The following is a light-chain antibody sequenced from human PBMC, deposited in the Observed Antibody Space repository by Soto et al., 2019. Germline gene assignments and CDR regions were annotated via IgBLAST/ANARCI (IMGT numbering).Light chain of an antibody. J-gene: IGKJ3*01. CDR2: GAS. Sequence: EVVMTQSPATLSVSPGERATLSCRASQSVSSNLAWYQQKPGQAPRLLIYGASTRATGIPARFSGSGSGTDFTLTISSLEPEDFAVYYCQQYGSSPLTFGPGTKVDIK. CDR3: QQYGSSPLT. CDR1: QSVSSN. V-gene: IGKV3-15*01.